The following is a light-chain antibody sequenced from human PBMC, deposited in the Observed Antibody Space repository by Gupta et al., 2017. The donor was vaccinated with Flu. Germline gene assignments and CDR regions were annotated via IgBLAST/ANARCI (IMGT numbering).Light chain of an antibody. Sequence: SYELTQPPSVSVSPGQTASITRSGDKLGDKYACWYQQKPGQSPVLVIYQDSKRPSGIPERFSGSNSGNTATLTIGGTQAMDEADYYCQAWDSSPVVFGGGTKLTVL. CDR2: QDS. J-gene: IGLJ2*01. CDR1: KLGDKY. CDR3: QAWDSSPVV. V-gene: IGLV3-1*01.